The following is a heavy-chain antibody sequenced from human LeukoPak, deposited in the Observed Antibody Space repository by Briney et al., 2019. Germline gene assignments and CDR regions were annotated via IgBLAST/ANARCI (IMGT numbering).Heavy chain of an antibody. J-gene: IGHJ4*02. D-gene: IGHD3-16*01. Sequence: PSETLSLTCTVSGGSISSYYWSWIRQPPGKGLEWIGYIYYSGSTNYNPSLKSRVTISVDTSKNQFSLKLSSVTAADTAVYYCARHCRGEQGPFPYFDYWGQGTLVTVSS. CDR2: IYYSGST. V-gene: IGHV4-59*08. CDR3: ARHCRGEQGPFPYFDY. CDR1: GGSISSYY.